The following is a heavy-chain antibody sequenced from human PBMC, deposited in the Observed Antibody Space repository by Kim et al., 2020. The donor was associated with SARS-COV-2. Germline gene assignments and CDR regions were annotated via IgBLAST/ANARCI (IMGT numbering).Heavy chain of an antibody. J-gene: IGHJ6*02. D-gene: IGHD5-18*01. V-gene: IGHV3-48*02. CDR3: ASSIHSSYGRYGMDV. Sequence: DSVKGRFTISGDNAKNSLYRQMNSLRDEDTAVYYCASSIHSSYGRYGMDVWGQGTTVTVSS.